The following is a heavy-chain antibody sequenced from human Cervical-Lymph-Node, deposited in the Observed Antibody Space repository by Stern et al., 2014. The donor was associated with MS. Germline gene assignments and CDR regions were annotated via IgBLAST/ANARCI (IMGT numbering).Heavy chain of an antibody. D-gene: IGHD5-24*01. Sequence: QLQDSGPGLVKPSQTLSLTCAVTGGSISSAEYYWSWIRQSPGKGLEWIGYIHYSGTTYYNPSLKSRVTISVDTSKNQFSLKLRSVTAADTAVYYCSRDADGYSLVFGYWGRGTLVTVSS. J-gene: IGHJ4*02. CDR1: GGSISSAEYY. CDR2: IHYSGTT. V-gene: IGHV4-30-4*01. CDR3: SRDADGYSLVFGY.